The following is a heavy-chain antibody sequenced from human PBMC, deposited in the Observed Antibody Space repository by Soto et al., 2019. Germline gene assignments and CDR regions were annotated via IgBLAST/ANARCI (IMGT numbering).Heavy chain of an antibody. V-gene: IGHV4-30-4*01. Sequence: LSLTSTVSGGSISSGDYYWSWVRQPPGKDLEYIGYIYYTGSTYYNPSLNSRLTMSVDTSKNQFSLKLSSVTAADPAVYYGVRRVAVNPRYYVDFWGQGTLVTASS. D-gene: IGHD6-19*01. J-gene: IGHJ4*02. CDR3: VRRVAVNPRYYVDF. CDR2: IYYTGST. CDR1: GGSISSGDYY.